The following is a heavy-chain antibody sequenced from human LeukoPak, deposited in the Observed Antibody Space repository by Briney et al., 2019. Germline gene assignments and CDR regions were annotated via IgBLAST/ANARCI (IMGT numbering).Heavy chain of an antibody. CDR2: IYHSGST. Sequence: SETLSLTCAVSGGSISSSNWWSWVRQPPGKGLEWIGEIYHSGSTNYNPSLKSRVTISVDKSKNQFSLKLSSVTAADTAVYYCVSSKGYCSGGSCEALPFDYWGQGTLVTVSS. D-gene: IGHD2-15*01. CDR1: GGSISSSNW. V-gene: IGHV4-4*02. J-gene: IGHJ4*02. CDR3: VSSKGYCSGGSCEALPFDY.